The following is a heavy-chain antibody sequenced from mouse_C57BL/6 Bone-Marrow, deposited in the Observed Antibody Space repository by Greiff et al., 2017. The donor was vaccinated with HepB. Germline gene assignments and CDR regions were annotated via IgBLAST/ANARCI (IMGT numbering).Heavy chain of an antibody. CDR3: ARFSTVVATGRYYFDY. CDR1: GYTFTSYG. Sequence: LEESGAELARPGASVKLSCKASGYTFTSYGISWVKQRTGQGLEWIGEIYPRSGNTYYNEKFKGKATLTADKSSSTAYMELRSLTSEDSAVYFCARFSTVVATGRYYFDYWGQGTTLTVSS. CDR2: IYPRSGNT. J-gene: IGHJ2*01. D-gene: IGHD1-1*01. V-gene: IGHV1-81*01.